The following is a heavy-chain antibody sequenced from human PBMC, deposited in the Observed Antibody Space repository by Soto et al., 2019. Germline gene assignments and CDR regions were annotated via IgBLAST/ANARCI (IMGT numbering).Heavy chain of an antibody. CDR3: ERGRKYFDCWSGYSLPRYYFNY. D-gene: IGHD3-3*01. Sequence: PSETLSLTCAVYGGAFSGYCWSWIRQPPGKGLEWMGEINHSGRTNYNPSLKSRVTISVDTSKSQFSLKLSSVTAADTAVYYCERGRKYFDCWSGYSLPRYYFNYWGQGTLVTVSS. CDR1: GGAFSGYC. CDR2: INHSGRT. J-gene: IGHJ4*02. V-gene: IGHV4-34*01.